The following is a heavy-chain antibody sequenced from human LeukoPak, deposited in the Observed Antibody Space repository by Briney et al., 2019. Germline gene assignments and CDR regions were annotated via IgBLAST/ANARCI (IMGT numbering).Heavy chain of an antibody. Sequence: GGSLRLSCAASGLTFSSYWMSWVRQAPGKGLEWVANIKEDGSEKYYVDSVKDRFTISRDNAKKSLYLQMDSLRAEDTAVYYCARLFVYGSGAEAFDYWGQGALVTVSS. CDR1: GLTFSSYW. V-gene: IGHV3-7*01. CDR3: ARLFVYGSGAEAFDY. CDR2: IKEDGSEK. J-gene: IGHJ4*02. D-gene: IGHD3-10*01.